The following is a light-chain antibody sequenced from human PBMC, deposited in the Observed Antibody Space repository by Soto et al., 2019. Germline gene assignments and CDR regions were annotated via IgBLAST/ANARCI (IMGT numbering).Light chain of an antibody. Sequence: EIVMTQSPATLSVSPGERATLSCRASQSVGSDLAWYQQKPGQAPRLLIYDASNRATGIPARFSGSGSGTDFTLTISSLEPEDFAVYYCQQRSNWPPYTFGQGTKVDIK. CDR1: QSVGSD. J-gene: IGKJ2*01. V-gene: IGKV3-11*01. CDR2: DAS. CDR3: QQRSNWPPYT.